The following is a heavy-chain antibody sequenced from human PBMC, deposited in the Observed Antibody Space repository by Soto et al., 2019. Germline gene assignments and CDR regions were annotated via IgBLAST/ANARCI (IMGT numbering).Heavy chain of an antibody. V-gene: IGHV4-4*07. Sequence: QVQLQESGPGLVKPSETLSLTCTVSGASISSYYWSWIRQPAGKGLEWIGRIYTSGSTNYNPSLKSRVTMSINTSKNEFSLKLSSVTAADTAVYYCARGEVYCSSTSCRFDSHFYYYGIDVWGQGTTVTVSS. CDR1: GASISSYY. D-gene: IGHD2-2*01. CDR3: ARGEVYCSSTSCRFDSHFYYYGIDV. CDR2: IYTSGST. J-gene: IGHJ6*02.